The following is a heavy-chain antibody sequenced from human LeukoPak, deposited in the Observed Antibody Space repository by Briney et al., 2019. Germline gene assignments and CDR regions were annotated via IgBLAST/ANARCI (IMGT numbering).Heavy chain of an antibody. Sequence: PSQTLSLTCTVSGGSISSGSYYWTWIRQPAGKGLEWIGRIYTSGSTNYNPSLKSRVTISVDTSKNQFSLRLTSVTAADTAVYYCAREGSGWEEYFQHWGQGTLVTVSS. CDR1: GGSISSGSYY. CDR2: IYTSGST. J-gene: IGHJ1*01. CDR3: AREGSGWEEYFQH. V-gene: IGHV4-61*02. D-gene: IGHD6-19*01.